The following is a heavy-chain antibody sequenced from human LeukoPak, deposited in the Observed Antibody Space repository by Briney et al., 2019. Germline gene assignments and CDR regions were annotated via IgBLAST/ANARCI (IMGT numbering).Heavy chain of an antibody. Sequence: GGSLRLSCAASGFTFSSYSMNWVRQAPGKGLEWVSSISSSSSYIYYADSVKGRFTISRDNAKNSLYLQMNSLRAEDTAVYYCAREVVTGSVDAFDIWAKGQWSPSLQ. CDR2: ISSSSSYI. CDR1: GFTFSSYS. V-gene: IGHV3-21*01. CDR3: AREVVTGSVDAFDI. J-gene: IGHJ3*02. D-gene: IGHD4-23*01.